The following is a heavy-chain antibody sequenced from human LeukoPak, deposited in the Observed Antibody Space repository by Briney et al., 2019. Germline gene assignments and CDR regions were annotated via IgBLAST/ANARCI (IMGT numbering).Heavy chain of an antibody. V-gene: IGHV3-21*01. J-gene: IGHJ4*02. D-gene: IGHD3-3*01. Sequence: GGSLRLSCAASGFTFSSYSMNWVRQAPGKGLEWVSSISSSSSYIYYADSVKGRFTISRDNAKNSLYLQMNSLRAEDTAVYYCARGGPETYYDFWSGPYSSGYYWGQGTLVTVSS. CDR1: GFTFSSYS. CDR2: ISSSSSYI. CDR3: ARGGPETYYDFWSGPYSSGYY.